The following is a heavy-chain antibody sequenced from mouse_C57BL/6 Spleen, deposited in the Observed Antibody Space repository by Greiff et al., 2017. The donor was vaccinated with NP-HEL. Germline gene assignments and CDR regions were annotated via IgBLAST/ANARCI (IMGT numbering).Heavy chain of an antibody. V-gene: IGHV14-4*01. CDR2: IDPENGDT. CDR1: GFNIKDDY. Sequence: EVQLQQSGAELVRPGASVKLSCTASGFNIKDDYMHWVKQRPEQGLEWIGWIDPENGDTEYASKFQGKATITADTSSNTAYLQLSSLTSEDTAVYYCTTLSWCAYWGQGTLVTVSA. CDR3: TTLSWCAY. J-gene: IGHJ3*01.